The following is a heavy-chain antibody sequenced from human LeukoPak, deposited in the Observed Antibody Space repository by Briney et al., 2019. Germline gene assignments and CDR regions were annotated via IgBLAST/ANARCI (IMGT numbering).Heavy chain of an antibody. J-gene: IGHJ4*02. CDR2: INSDGSST. CDR1: GFTFSSHW. Sequence: GGSLRLSCAVSGFTFSSHWMHWVRQAPGQGLVWVSRINSDGSSTSYADSVKGRFTISRDNAKNTLYLQMNSLRAEDTAVYYCARAHPLDYWGQGTLGTVSS. CDR3: ARAHPLDY. V-gene: IGHV3-74*01.